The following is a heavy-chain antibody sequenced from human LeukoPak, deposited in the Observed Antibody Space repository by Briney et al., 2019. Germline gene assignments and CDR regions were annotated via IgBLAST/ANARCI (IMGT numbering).Heavy chain of an antibody. Sequence: AGGSLRLSCAASGFTFSSYAMSWVRQAPGKGLEWVSAISGSGGSTYYADSVKGRFTISRDNSKNTLYLQMNSLRAEDTAVYYCAKVRPYYYDSSGYSDFDYWGQGTLVTVSS. V-gene: IGHV3-23*01. CDR1: GFTFSSYA. D-gene: IGHD3-22*01. CDR3: AKVRPYYYDSSGYSDFDY. CDR2: ISGSGGST. J-gene: IGHJ4*02.